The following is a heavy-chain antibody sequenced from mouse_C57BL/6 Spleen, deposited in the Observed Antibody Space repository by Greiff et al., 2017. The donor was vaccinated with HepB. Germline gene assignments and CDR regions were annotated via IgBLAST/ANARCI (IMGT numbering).Heavy chain of an antibody. V-gene: IGHV1-54*01. CDR1: GYAFTNYL. Sequence: LVESGAELVRPGTSVKVSCKASGYAFTNYLIEWVKQRPGQGLEWIGVINPGSGGTNYNEKFKGKATLTADKSSSTAYMQLSSLTSEDSAVYFCARSTTVVAYYAMDYWGQGTSVTVSS. J-gene: IGHJ4*01. CDR3: ARSTTVVAYYAMDY. CDR2: INPGSGGT. D-gene: IGHD1-1*01.